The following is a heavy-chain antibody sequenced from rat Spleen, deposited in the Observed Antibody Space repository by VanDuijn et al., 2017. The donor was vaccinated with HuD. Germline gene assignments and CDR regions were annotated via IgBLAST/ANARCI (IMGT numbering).Heavy chain of an antibody. CDR3: TRDPITTRDYFDY. V-gene: IGHV2S63*01. CDR2: MWNGGST. CDR1: GFSLADYS. J-gene: IGHJ2*01. D-gene: IGHD1-1*01. Sequence: EVQLKESGPGLVQPSQTLSLTCIVSGFSLADYSVHWVRQPPGKGLEWMGVMWNGGSTYYNSALKSRLNINRDTSKSQVFLKMNSLQTEDTAIYFCTRDPITTRDYFDYWGQGVMVTVSS.